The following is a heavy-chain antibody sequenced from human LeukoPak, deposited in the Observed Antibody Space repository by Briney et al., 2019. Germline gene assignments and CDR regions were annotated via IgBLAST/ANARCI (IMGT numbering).Heavy chain of an antibody. CDR3: AREFGGYCSGGSCYYFDY. CDR2: ISYDGSNK. V-gene: IGHV3-30-3*01. Sequence: GRSLRLSCAASGFTFSSYAMHWVRQAPGKGLEWVAVISYDGSNKYYADSVKGRFTISRDNSKNTLYLQMNSLRAEDTAVYYCAREFGGYCSGGSCYYFDYWGQGTLVTVSS. J-gene: IGHJ4*02. CDR1: GFTFSSYA. D-gene: IGHD2-15*01.